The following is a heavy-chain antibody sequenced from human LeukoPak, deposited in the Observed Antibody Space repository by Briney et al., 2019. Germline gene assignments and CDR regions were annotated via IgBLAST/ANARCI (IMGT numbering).Heavy chain of an antibody. J-gene: IGHJ4*02. D-gene: IGHD6-19*01. CDR1: GFTFGDYA. CDR3: TRDVAGYFDY. Sequence: PGGSLRLSCTASGFTFGDYAMSWVRQAPGKGLEWVGFIRSKAYGGTTECAASVKGRFTISRDDSKSIAYLQMNSLKTEDTAVYYCTRDVAGYFDYWGQGTLVTVSS. V-gene: IGHV3-49*04. CDR2: IRSKAYGGTT.